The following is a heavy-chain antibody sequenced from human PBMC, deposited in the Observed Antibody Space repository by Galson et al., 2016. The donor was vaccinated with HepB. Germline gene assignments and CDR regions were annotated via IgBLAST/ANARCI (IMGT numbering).Heavy chain of an antibody. Sequence: SLRLSCAASGFSFSTCAMTWVRQAPGKGLEWVAAISGSGAATYYEDSVQGRFSISRDNAKNTLALQKNSLGVEEPAGYFCAKDLKDGTYYLDYWGQGTLGTVTA. CDR1: GFSFSTCA. V-gene: IGHV3-23*01. CDR2: ISGSGAAT. J-gene: IGHJ4*02. D-gene: IGHD5-24*01. CDR3: AKDLKDGTYYLDY.